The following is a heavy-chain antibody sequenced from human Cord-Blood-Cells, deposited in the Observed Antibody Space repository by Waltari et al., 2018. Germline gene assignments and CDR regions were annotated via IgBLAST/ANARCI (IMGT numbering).Heavy chain of an antibody. CDR1: GGTFSSYA. J-gene: IGHJ6*02. CDR3: ASHYDSSGYYYYYSMDV. D-gene: IGHD3-22*01. V-gene: IGHV1-69*01. Sequence: QVQLVQSGAEVKKPGSSVKVSCKASGGTFSSYAISWVRQAPGQGLEWMGGIIPIFGTANYAQKFQGRVTITADESTSTAYMELSSLRSEDTAVYYCASHYDSSGYYYYYSMDVWGQGTTVTVSS. CDR2: IIPIFGTA.